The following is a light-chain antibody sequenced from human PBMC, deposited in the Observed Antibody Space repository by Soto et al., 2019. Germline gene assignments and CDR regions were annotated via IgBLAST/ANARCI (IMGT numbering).Light chain of an antibody. V-gene: IGKV3-20*01. J-gene: IGKJ3*01. CDR2: TTS. Sequence: EIVLTQSPGTLSLSPGERATLSCTACQSVTSSCLAWYQRKPGQAPRLLIHTTSIRATDIPDRFSGSGSGTDFTLTISRLQPEDSAVYYCQQCGGSPLFSFGPGTRVDI. CDR3: QQCGGSPLFS. CDR1: QSVTSSC.